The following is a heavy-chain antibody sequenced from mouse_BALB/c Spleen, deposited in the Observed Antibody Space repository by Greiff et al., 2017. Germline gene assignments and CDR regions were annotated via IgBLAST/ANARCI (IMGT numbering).Heavy chain of an antibody. J-gene: IGHJ4*01. V-gene: IGHV14-3*02. CDR3: AREDGNYVYAMDY. D-gene: IGHD2-1*01. CDR1: GFNIKDTY. CDR2: IDPATGNT. Sequence: VQLKESGAELVKPGASVKLSCTASGFNIKDTYMHWVKQRPEQGLEWIGRIDPATGNTKYDPKFQGKATITADTSSNTAYLQLSSLTSEDTAVYYCAREDGNYVYAMDYWGQGTSVTVSS.